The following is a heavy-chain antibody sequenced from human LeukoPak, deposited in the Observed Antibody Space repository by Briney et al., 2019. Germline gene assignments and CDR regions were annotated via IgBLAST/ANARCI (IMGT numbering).Heavy chain of an antibody. J-gene: IGHJ4*02. D-gene: IGHD3-3*01. CDR1: GYIFSSYG. V-gene: IGHV1-18*01. CDR2: ISAYNGNT. CDR3: ARALSDAFWSAYQDY. Sequence: ASVKVSCKASGYIFSSYGISWVRQAPGQGLEWMGWISAYNGNTNYAQKLQGRVTMTTDTSTSTAYMELRSLRSDDTAVYYCARALSDAFWSAYQDYWGQGTLVTVSS.